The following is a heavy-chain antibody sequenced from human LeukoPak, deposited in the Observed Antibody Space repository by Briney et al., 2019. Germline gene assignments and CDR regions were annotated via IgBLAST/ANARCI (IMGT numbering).Heavy chain of an antibody. D-gene: IGHD3-10*01. CDR2: IYTSGST. CDR1: GGSISSYY. J-gene: IGHJ6*03. V-gene: IGHV4-4*07. CDR3: ARVGTYYYGSGSYFRYYYYYMDV. Sequence: SETLSPTCTVSGGSISSYYWSRIRQPAGKGLEWIGRIYTSGSTNYNPSLKSRVTISVDTSKDQFSLKLSSVTAADTAVYYCARVGTYYYGSGSYFRYYYYYMDVWGKGTTVSISS.